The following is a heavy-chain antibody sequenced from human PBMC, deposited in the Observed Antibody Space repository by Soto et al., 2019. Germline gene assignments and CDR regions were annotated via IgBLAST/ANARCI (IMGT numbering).Heavy chain of an antibody. Sequence: PSETLSLTCTVSGGSISSGDYYWSWIRQPPGKGLEWIGYIYYSGSTYYNPSLKSRVTISVDTSKNQFSLKLSSVTAADTAVYYCARDEQPGSNWFDPWGKGTLVTVAS. J-gene: IGHJ5*02. CDR1: GGSISSGDYY. CDR2: IYYSGST. V-gene: IGHV4-30-4*01. CDR3: ARDEQPGSNWFDP.